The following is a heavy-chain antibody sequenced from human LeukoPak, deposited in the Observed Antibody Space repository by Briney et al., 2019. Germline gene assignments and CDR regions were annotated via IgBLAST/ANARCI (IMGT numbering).Heavy chain of an antibody. V-gene: IGHV4-4*02. D-gene: IGHD3-22*01. CDR3: ARESDSGGPFDY. J-gene: IGHJ4*02. Sequence: SETLSLTCAVSGASISSIDWWSWVRQPPGKGLEWIGEVYQSGNTMYNPSLESRVTISVDKSTNHCYLKMTSVTAADTAVYYCARESDSGGPFDYWGQGIRVTVSS. CDR2: VYQSGNT. CDR1: GASISSIDW.